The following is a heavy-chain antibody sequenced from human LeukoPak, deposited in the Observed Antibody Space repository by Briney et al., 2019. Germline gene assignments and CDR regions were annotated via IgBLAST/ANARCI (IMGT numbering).Heavy chain of an antibody. CDR2: IYYSGST. Sequence: SETLSLTCTVSGYSISSSSYYWGWIRQPPGKGLEWIGSIYYSGSTYYNPSLKSRVTISVDTSKNQFSLKLSSVTAADTAVYYCARDRSSIAARPFDYWGQGTLVTVSS. CDR1: GYSISSSSYY. J-gene: IGHJ4*02. V-gene: IGHV4-39*07. CDR3: ARDRSSIAARPFDY. D-gene: IGHD6-6*01.